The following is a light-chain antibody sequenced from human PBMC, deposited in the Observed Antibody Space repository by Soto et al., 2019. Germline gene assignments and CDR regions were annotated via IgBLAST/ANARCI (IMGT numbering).Light chain of an antibody. CDR2: GAS. J-gene: IGKJ1*01. V-gene: IGKV3-15*01. Sequence: EIVMTQSPATLSVSPGERATLSCRASQSVSSNLAWYQQKPGQAPRLLIYGASTRATGIPARFSGSGSGTEFTLNISSLQSEDFAVYYCQQYNNWPQTFGQGPKVEIK. CDR3: QQYNNWPQT. CDR1: QSVSSN.